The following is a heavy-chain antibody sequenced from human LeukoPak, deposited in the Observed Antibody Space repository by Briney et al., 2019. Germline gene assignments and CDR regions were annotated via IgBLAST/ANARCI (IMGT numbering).Heavy chain of an antibody. CDR3: ARDTGTPWRFDY. J-gene: IGHJ4*02. CDR2: IIPIFGTA. D-gene: IGHD2-8*02. CDR1: GGTFSSYA. V-gene: IGHV1-69*13. Sequence: ASVKVSCKASGGTFSSYAISWVRQAPGQGLEWMEGIIPIFGTANYAQKFQGRVTITADESTSTAYMELSSLRSEDTAVYYCARDTGTPWRFDYWGQGTLVTVSS.